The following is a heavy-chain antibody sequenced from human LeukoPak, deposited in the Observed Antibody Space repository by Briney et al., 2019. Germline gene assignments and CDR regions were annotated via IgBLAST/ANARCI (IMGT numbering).Heavy chain of an antibody. CDR1: GGSISNKNYF. CDR3: ARTGTRPH. CDR2: IFYSGST. J-gene: IGHJ4*02. Sequence: PSETLSLTCNVSGGSISNKNYFWGWIRQPPGKGLEWIGSIFYSGSTYYNPSLKSRVTISVDTSENQFSLKMTSVTAADTGVYYCARTGTRPHWGQGTLVTVSS. D-gene: IGHD1-14*01. V-gene: IGHV4-39*01.